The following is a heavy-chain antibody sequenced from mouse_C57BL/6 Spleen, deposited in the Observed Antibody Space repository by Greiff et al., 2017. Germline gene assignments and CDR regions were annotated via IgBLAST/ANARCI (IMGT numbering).Heavy chain of an antibody. CDR1: GYTFTSYW. V-gene: IGHV1-55*01. J-gene: IGHJ2*01. CDR2: IYPGSGST. D-gene: IGHD1-1*01. CDR3: ARRGVITTVVATEYYFDY. Sequence: VQLQQPGAELVKPGASVKMSCKASGYTFTSYWITWVKQRPGQGLEWIGDIYPGSGSTNYNEKFKSKATLTVDTSSSTAYIQLSSLTSEDSAVYYCARRGVITTVVATEYYFDYWGQGTTLTVSS.